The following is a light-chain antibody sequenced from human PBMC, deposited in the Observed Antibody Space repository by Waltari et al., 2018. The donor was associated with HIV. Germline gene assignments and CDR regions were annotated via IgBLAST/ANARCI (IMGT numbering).Light chain of an antibody. CDR3: SSYAPPHTLV. CDR2: AVG. CDR1: SRDVGGYKY. V-gene: IGLV2-14*03. Sequence: QSALTQPASVSGSPGQSITISCTGTSRDVGGYKYVSWYQQHPDKVPKLMIFAVGSRPEWVSHRFSASKSGNTTSLIISGLQAEDEANYYCSSYAPPHTLVFGGGTKLTVL. J-gene: IGLJ3*02.